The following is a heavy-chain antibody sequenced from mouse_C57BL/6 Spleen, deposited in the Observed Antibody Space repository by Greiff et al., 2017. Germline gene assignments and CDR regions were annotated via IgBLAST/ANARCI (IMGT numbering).Heavy chain of an antibody. V-gene: IGHV1-42*01. Sequence: EVQLQESGPELVKPGASVKISCKASGYSFTGYYMNWVKQSPEKSLEWIGEINPSTGGTTYNQKFKAKATLTVDKSSSTAYMQLKSLTSEDSAVYYCASWDSNFDYWGQGTTLTVSS. CDR3: ASWDSNFDY. J-gene: IGHJ2*01. D-gene: IGHD2-5*01. CDR1: GYSFTGYY. CDR2: INPSTGGT.